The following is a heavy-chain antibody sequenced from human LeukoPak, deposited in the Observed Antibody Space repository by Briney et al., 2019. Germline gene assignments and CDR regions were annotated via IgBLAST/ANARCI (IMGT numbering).Heavy chain of an antibody. D-gene: IGHD6-19*01. CDR2: ISYDGSNK. CDR1: GFTFSSYA. V-gene: IGHV3-30*04. J-gene: IGHJ4*02. CDR3: AREGGIAVAGLFSY. Sequence: GGSLRLSCAASGFTFSSYAMHWVRQAPGKGLEWVAVISYDGSNKYYADSVKGRFTISRDNSKNTLYLQMNSLRAEDTAVYYCAREGGIAVAGLFSYWGQGTLVTVSS.